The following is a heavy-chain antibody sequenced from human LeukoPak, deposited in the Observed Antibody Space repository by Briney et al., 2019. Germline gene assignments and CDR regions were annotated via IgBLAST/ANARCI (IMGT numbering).Heavy chain of an antibody. J-gene: IGHJ4*02. D-gene: IGHD6-13*01. V-gene: IGHV3-33*01. CDR3: ARDPLEVLCSNSWLFDY. CDR1: GFTFSSYG. Sequence: PGGSLRLSCAASGFTFSSYGMHWVRQAPGKGLEWVAVIWYDGSNKYYADSVKGRFTISRDNSKNTLYLQMNSLRAEDTAVYYCARDPLEVLCSNSWLFDYWGQGTLVTVSS. CDR2: IWYDGSNK.